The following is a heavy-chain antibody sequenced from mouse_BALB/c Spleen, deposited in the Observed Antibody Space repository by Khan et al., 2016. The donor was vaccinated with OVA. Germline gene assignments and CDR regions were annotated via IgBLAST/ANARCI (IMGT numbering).Heavy chain of an antibody. V-gene: IGHV4-1*02. Sequence: EVKLLESGGGLVQPGGSLKLSCAASGFDFSRYWMSWVRQAPGKGLEWIGEINPDSSTINYTPSLKDKFIISRDNAKNTLYLQMSKLRSEDTALYYCARGLRRYYYAMDYWGQGTSVTVSS. CDR1: GFDFSRYW. CDR3: ARGLRRYYYAMDY. J-gene: IGHJ4*01. D-gene: IGHD2-2*01. CDR2: INPDSSTI.